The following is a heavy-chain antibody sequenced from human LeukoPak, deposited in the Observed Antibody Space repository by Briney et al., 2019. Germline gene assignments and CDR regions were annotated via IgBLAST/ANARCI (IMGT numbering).Heavy chain of an antibody. CDR3: ARPGGSLGYFDH. CDR2: VYQSGTT. V-gene: IGHV4-59*08. CDR1: SGSISTFY. J-gene: IGHJ4*01. Sequence: SETLSLTCTVSSGSISTFYWSWIRQPPGKGLEWIGYVYQSGTTSYNPSLKRRVTISADTSKNQFSLRVTSVTAADTAVYYCARPGGSLGYFDHWGQGTLVTVYS. D-gene: IGHD1-26*01.